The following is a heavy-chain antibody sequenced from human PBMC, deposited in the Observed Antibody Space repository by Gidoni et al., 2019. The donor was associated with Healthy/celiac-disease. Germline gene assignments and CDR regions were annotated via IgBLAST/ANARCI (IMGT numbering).Heavy chain of an antibody. CDR2: TIPIFGTA. V-gene: IGHV1-69*01. CDR3: ARDHITHQAGTDAFDI. CDR1: GGTFSRYA. D-gene: IGHD6-19*01. J-gene: IGHJ3*02. Sequence: QVQLVQSGAAVKKPGSSVQVSCKASGGTFSRYAISWVRQAPGQGVEWMGGTIPIFGTANYAQKFQGRVTITADESTSTAYMELSSLRSEDTAVYYCARDHITHQAGTDAFDIWGQGTMVTVSS.